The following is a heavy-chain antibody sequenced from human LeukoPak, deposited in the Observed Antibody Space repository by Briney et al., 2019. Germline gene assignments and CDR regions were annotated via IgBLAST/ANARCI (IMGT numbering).Heavy chain of an antibody. CDR2: ISTSSSYI. CDR3: ARRYDFGSGSFFDY. J-gene: IGHJ4*02. Sequence: PGGSLRLSCAASGFTFSSYAMNWVRQAPGKGLEWVSSISTSSSYIYYADSVKGRFTIARDNAKNSLYLQMDSLRAEDTAVYYCARRYDFGSGSFFDYWGQGTLVTVSS. D-gene: IGHD3-10*01. V-gene: IGHV3-21*01. CDR1: GFTFSSYA.